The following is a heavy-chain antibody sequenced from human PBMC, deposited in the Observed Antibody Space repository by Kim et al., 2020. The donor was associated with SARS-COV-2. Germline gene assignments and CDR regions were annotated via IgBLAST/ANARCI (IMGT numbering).Heavy chain of an antibody. J-gene: IGHJ5*02. V-gene: IGHV4-30-4*01. CDR3: ARADRPDNWFDP. Sequence: SETLSLTCTVSGGSISSGDYYWSWIRQPPGKGLEWIGYIYYSGSTYYNPALKSRVTISVDTYKNQFSLKLSSVTAADTAVYYCARADRPDNWFDPWGQGTLVTVSS. CDR2: IYYSGST. CDR1: GGSISSGDYY.